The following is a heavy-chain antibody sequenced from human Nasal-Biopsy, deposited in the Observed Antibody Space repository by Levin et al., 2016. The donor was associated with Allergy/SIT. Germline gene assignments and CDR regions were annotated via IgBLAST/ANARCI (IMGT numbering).Heavy chain of an antibody. Sequence: GESLKISCAASGFTFSTYVMHWVRQAPGKGLEWVAVTSFDGSNKFYADSVKGRFTISRDNSKKTLYLQMNTLRAEDTAVYYCARDIEAGRAQDGPWGMDVWGQGTTVTVSS. CDR2: TSFDGSNK. CDR1: GFTFSTYV. CDR3: ARDIEAGRAQDGPWGMDV. D-gene: IGHD6-19*01. V-gene: IGHV3-30*03. J-gene: IGHJ6*02.